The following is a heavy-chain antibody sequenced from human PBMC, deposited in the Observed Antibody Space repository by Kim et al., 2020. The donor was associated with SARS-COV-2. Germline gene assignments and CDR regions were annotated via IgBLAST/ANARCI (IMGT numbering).Heavy chain of an antibody. CDR1: GFTFGDYA. D-gene: IGHD3-22*01. V-gene: IGHV3-49*03. CDR2: IRSKAYGGTT. CDR3: TRVYYYDSSGYYSHYYYYGMDV. Sequence: GGSLRLSCTASGFTFGDYAMSWFRQAPGKGLEWVGFIRSKAYGGTTEYAASVKGRFTISRDDSKSIAYLQMNSLKTEDTAVYYCTRVYYYDSSGYYSHYYYYGMDVWGQGTTVTVSS. J-gene: IGHJ6*02.